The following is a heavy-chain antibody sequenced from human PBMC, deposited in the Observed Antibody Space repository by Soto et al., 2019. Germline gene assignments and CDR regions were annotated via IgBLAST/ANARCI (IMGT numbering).Heavy chain of an antibody. V-gene: IGHV4-34*01. J-gene: IGHJ5*02. Sequence: SETLSLTCAVYGGYFSGYYWSWIRQPPGKRLEWIGENNHSGSTNYNPSLKSRVTISVDTSKNQFSLKLSSVTAADTAVYYCASRSIRITIFGVVTASFDPWGQGTLVTVSS. D-gene: IGHD3-3*01. CDR3: ASRSIRITIFGVVTASFDP. CDR2: NNHSGST. CDR1: GGYFSGYY.